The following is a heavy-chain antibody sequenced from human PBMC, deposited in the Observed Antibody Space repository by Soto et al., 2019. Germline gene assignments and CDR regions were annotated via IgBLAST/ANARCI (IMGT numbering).Heavy chain of an antibody. D-gene: IGHD4-4*01. CDR2: INHSGST. CDR3: ARGVYSNYVTTGNWFDH. J-gene: IGHJ5*02. V-gene: IGHV4-34*01. CDR1: GGSFSGYY. Sequence: PSETLSLTCAVCGGSFSGYYWSWIRQPPGKGLEWIGEINHSGSTNYDPSLKSRVTISVDTSKNQFSLKLSSVTAADTAVYYCARGVYSNYVTTGNWFDHWGQGTLVTVSS.